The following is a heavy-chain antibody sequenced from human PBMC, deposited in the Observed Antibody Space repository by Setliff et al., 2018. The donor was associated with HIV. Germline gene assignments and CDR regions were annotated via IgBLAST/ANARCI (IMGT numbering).Heavy chain of an antibody. Sequence: SETLSLTCVVYRGSFSDYYWTWIRQPPGKGLEWIGEISPSGSTNYNPSLKSRVTISVDTSENQFSLKLSSVTAADTAVYYCARLGTRTVAADADFDSWGQGALVTVSS. CDR1: RGSFSDYY. D-gene: IGHD2-15*01. J-gene: IGHJ4*02. V-gene: IGHV4-34*01. CDR3: ARLGTRTVAADADFDS. CDR2: ISPSGST.